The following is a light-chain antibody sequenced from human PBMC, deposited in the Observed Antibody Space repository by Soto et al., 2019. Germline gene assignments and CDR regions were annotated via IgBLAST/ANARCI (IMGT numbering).Light chain of an antibody. J-gene: IGKJ4*01. CDR3: QQYSSSPLT. CDR1: QSVSSH. Sequence: EIVLTQSPGTLSLSPGERATLSCRASQSVSSHLAWYQQKPGQAPRLLIYDASNRATGIPARFSGSGSGTDFTLTISSLEPEDFAVYHCQQYSSSPLTFGGGTKVDIK. V-gene: IGKV3-11*01. CDR2: DAS.